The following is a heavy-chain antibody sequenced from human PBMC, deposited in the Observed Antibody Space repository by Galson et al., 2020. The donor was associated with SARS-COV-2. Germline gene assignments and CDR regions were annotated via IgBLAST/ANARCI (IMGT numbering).Heavy chain of an antibody. CDR1: GGSFSGYQ. CDR3: ARGTPGY. Sequence: SETLSLTCAVYGGSFSGYQWSWIRQPPGKGREWIGQINHSGGTNYNPSLKSRVTISVDTSKNQFSLKLKSVTAADTAVYYCARGTPGYWGQGNLVTVSS. V-gene: IGHV4-34*01. J-gene: IGHJ4*02. CDR2: INHSGGT.